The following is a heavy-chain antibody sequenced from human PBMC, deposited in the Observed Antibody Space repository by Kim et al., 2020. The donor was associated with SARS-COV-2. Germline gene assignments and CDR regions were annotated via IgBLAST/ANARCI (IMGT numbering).Heavy chain of an antibody. CDR1: GFSFSSRG. CDR3: ARAREKSFDY. CDR2: ISNDGTYK. J-gene: IGHJ4*02. V-gene: IGHV3-30*03. Sequence: GGSLRLSCAASGFSFSSRGINWVRQAPGKGLEWVAVISNDGTYKNYADSVKGRFTISRDNSKNTVDLQMNSLRVEDTAVYYCARAREKSFDYWCQGTLVTVSS.